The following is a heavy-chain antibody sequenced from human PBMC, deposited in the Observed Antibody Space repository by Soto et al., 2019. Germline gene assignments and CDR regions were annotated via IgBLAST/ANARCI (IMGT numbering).Heavy chain of an antibody. V-gene: IGHV4-59*01. D-gene: IGHD2-15*01. CDR1: GGSISSYY. Sequence: SETLSLTCTVSGGSISSYYWSWIRQPPGKGLEWIGYIYYSGSTNYNPSLKSRVTISVDTSKNQFPLKLSSVTAADTAVYYCARGYCSGGSCYFPYGMDVWGQGTTVTVSS. CDR3: ARGYCSGGSCYFPYGMDV. J-gene: IGHJ6*02. CDR2: IYYSGST.